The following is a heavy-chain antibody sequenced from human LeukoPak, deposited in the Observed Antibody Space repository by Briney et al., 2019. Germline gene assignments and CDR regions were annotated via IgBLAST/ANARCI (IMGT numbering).Heavy chain of an antibody. CDR1: GGSFSGYY. V-gene: IGHV4-34*01. Sequence: SETLSLTCAVYGGSFSGYYWSWIRQPPGKGLEWIGEINHSGSTNYNPSLKSRVTISVDTSKNQFSLKLSSVTAADTAVYYCARDRVLWGQGTLDTVSS. D-gene: IGHD1-1*01. CDR2: INHSGST. CDR3: ARDRVL. J-gene: IGHJ4*02.